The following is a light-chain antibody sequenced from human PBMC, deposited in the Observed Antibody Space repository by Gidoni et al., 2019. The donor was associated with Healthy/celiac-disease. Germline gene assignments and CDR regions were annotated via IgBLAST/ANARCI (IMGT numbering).Light chain of an antibody. V-gene: IGKV1-39*01. Sequence: DIQMTQSPSSLSASVGDSVTITCRASQSISSYLNWYQQKPGKAPKLLIYAASSLQSGVPSRFSGSGSGTDVTLTISSLQPEDFATYYCQQSYSTPLTFGGGTKVEIK. CDR1: QSISSY. CDR3: QQSYSTPLT. J-gene: IGKJ4*01. CDR2: AAS.